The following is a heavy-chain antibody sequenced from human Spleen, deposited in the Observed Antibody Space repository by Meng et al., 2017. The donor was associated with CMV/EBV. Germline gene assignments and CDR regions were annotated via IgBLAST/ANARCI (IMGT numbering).Heavy chain of an antibody. J-gene: IGHJ4*02. D-gene: IGHD2-2*02. CDR1: GYSFTSYW. CDR3: ARARSTTSYTF. V-gene: IGHV5-51*01. Sequence: GESLKISCKGSGYSFTSYWIGWVRQMPGKGLEWMGLIYPGDSDTRYSPSFRGQVTMSADKSISTAYLQWSSLKASDTAIYYCARARSTTSYTFWGQGSLVTVSS. CDR2: IYPGDSDT.